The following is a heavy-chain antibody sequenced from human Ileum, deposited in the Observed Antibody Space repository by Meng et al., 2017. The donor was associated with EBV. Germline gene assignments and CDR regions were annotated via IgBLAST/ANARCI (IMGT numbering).Heavy chain of an antibody. CDR2: ISTYDGNT. D-gene: IGHD5-24*01. CDR1: GYTFTTYG. CDR3: AREGPGGMATTPYFDY. Sequence: QLMQSGAEVKKPGASVKVSCKASGYTFTTYGITWVRQAPGQGLEWMGWISTYDGNTNYGQKFQGRLTMTTDTSTNTAYMELRSLRSDDTAKYYCAREGPGGMATTPYFDYWGQGTLVTVSS. J-gene: IGHJ4*02. V-gene: IGHV1-18*01.